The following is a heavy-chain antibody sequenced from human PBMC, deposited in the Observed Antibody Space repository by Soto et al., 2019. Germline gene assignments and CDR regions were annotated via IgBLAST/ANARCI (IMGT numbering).Heavy chain of an antibody. CDR1: GGSISSYY. V-gene: IGHV4-59*01. CDR2: IYYSGST. D-gene: IGHD4-17*01. Sequence: SETLSLTCTVSGGSISSYYWSWIRQPPGKGLEWIGYIYYSGSTNYNPSLKSRVTISVDTSKNQFSLKLSSVTAADTAVYYCARDYRGPYGDHFDYWGQGTLVTVSS. J-gene: IGHJ4*02. CDR3: ARDYRGPYGDHFDY.